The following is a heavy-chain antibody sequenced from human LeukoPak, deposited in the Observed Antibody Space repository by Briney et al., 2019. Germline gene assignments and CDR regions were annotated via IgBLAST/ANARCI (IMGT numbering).Heavy chain of an antibody. CDR1: GFTFSSYW. CDR2: IKQDGSEK. CDR3: ERDHRGSGWLYYYYYYMDV. Sequence: GGSLRLSCAASGFTFSSYWMSWVRQAPGKGLEWVANIKQDGSEKYYVDSVKGRFTISRDNAKNSLYLQMNSLRAEDTAVYYCERDHRGSGWLYYYYYYMDVWGKGTTVTVSS. V-gene: IGHV3-7*01. D-gene: IGHD6-19*01. J-gene: IGHJ6*03.